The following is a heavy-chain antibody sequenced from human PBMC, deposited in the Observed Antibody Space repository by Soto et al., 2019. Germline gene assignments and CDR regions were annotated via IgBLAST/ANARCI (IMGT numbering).Heavy chain of an antibody. CDR2: ISYDGSNK. J-gene: IGHJ6*02. CDR1: GFTFSSYA. Sequence: GGSLRLSCAASGFTFSSYAMHWVRQAPGKGLEWVAVISYDGSNKYYADSVKGRFTISRDNSKNTLYLQMNSLRAEDTAVYYCARDPGYYGSGSRDENYYYYGMDVWGQGTTVTVSS. CDR3: ARDPGYYGSGSRDENYYYYGMDV. D-gene: IGHD3-10*01. V-gene: IGHV3-30-3*01.